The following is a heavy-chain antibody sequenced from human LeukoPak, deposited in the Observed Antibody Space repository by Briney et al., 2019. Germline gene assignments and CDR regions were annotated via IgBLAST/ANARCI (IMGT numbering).Heavy chain of an antibody. J-gene: IGHJ4*02. CDR3: ARGGGYGDYYFDY. V-gene: IGHV4-59*10. D-gene: IGHD4-17*01. Sequence: PSETLSLTCAVYGGSFSSYYWSWIRQPAGKGLEWIGRIYTSGSTNYNPSLKSRVAMSVDTSKNQFSLKLSSVTAADTAVYYCARGGGYGDYYFDYWGQGTLVTVSS. CDR1: GGSFSSYY. CDR2: IYTSGST.